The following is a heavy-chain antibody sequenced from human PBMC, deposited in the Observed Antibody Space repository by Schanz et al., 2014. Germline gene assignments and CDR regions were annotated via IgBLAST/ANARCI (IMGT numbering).Heavy chain of an antibody. V-gene: IGHV3-33*06. J-gene: IGHJ6*02. CDR2: IWYDGTDR. CDR3: AKGSMAARPLLPTDYYFYGTDI. CDR1: GFTFNNYG. Sequence: QVQLVESGGGVVRPGRSLRLSCAASGFTFNNYGMHWVRQAPGKGLEWVAVIWYDGTDRYYADSVKGRFTISTDNSKNTLYLQMNSLRAEDTAVYYCAKGSMAARPLLPTDYYFYGTDIWGQGTTVTVSS. D-gene: IGHD6-6*01.